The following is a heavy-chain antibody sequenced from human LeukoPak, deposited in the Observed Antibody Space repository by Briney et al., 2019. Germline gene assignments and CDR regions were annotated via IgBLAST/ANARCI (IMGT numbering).Heavy chain of an antibody. J-gene: IGHJ6*02. CDR2: FVVGSGNT. V-gene: IGHV1-58*01. D-gene: IGHD3-9*01. CDR1: GFTCSSSA. Sequence: ESSVKVSGKASGFTCSSSAGQWVRQARGQRLDWIGWFVVGSGNTNYAQKFQERVTITRDMSTSTAYMELSSLRSEDTAVYYCAARRKLRYFDWPIGMDVWGQGTTVTVSS. CDR3: AARRKLRYFDWPIGMDV.